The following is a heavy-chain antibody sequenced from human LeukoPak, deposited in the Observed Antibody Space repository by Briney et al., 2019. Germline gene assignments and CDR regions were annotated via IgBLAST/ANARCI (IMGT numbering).Heavy chain of an antibody. Sequence: PSETLSLTCNVSGYSISSGYYWGWIRQPPGKGLEWIANIYHSGLIYYNPSLKSRITISMDTSKNQFSLKLRSVIAADTAVYYCMSNYLQGGYYFNSWGQGTLVTVSS. J-gene: IGHJ4*02. V-gene: IGHV4-38-2*02. CDR2: IYHSGLI. CDR1: GYSISSGYY. CDR3: MSNYLQGGYYFNS. D-gene: IGHD2/OR15-2a*01.